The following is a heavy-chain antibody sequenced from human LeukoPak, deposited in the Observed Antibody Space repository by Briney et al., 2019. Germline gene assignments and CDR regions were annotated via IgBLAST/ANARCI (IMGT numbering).Heavy chain of an antibody. V-gene: IGHV4-59*08. D-gene: IGHD3-22*01. J-gene: IGHJ4*02. Sequence: SETLSLTCTVSGDSISGFYWSWIRQPPGRDWGGLGISITVGAPTTTPSLKSRVTISEDTSKSQFSLKLTSVTAADTAVYYCARRRYTSGYLDYWGQGTLVTVSS. CDR2: SITVGAP. CDR1: GDSISGFY. CDR3: ARRRYTSGYLDY.